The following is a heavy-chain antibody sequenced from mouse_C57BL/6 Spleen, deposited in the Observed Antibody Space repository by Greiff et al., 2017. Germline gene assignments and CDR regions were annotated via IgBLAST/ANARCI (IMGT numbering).Heavy chain of an antibody. D-gene: IGHD2-2*01. CDR3: AREGLRRTTLFDY. CDR2: INPNNGGT. CDR1: GYTFTDYY. Sequence: VQLQQSGPELVKPGASVKISCKASGYTFTDYYMNWVKQSHGKSLEWIGDINPNNGGTSYNQKFKGKATLTVDKSSSTAYMELRSLTSEDSAVYYCAREGLRRTTLFDYWGQGTTLTVSA. V-gene: IGHV1-26*01. J-gene: IGHJ2*01.